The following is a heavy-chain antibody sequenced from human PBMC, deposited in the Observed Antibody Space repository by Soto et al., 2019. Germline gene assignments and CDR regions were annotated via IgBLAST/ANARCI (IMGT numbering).Heavy chain of an antibody. J-gene: IGHJ4*02. CDR1: GYPFTSFA. Sequence: GASGKVSCKASGYPFTSFAMHWGRQAPGKGLEGREGIDADNENKKDSQNCQGRVTIPRDRSATTAYMELSSRRSEDTAIYYCARDGNYLGPSDFWGRGTLVTVSS. CDR2: IDADNENK. D-gene: IGHD1-7*01. V-gene: IGHV1-3*01. CDR3: ARDGNYLGPSDF.